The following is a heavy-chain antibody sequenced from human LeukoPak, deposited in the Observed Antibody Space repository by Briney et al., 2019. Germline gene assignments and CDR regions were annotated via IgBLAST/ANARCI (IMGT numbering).Heavy chain of an antibody. J-gene: IGHJ3*02. V-gene: IGHV3-30*18. CDR1: GFTFSSYG. CDR3: AKGKQWLATSDAFDI. D-gene: IGHD6-19*01. CDR2: ISYDGSNK. Sequence: GGSLRLSCAASGFTFSSYGMHWVRQAPGKGLEWVAVISYDGSNKYYADSVKGRFTISRDNSKNTLYLQMNSLRAEDTAVYYCAKGKQWLATSDAFDIWGQGTMVTVSS.